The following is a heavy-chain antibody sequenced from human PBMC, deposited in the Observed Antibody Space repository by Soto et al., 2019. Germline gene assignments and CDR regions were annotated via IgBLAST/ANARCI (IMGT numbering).Heavy chain of an antibody. J-gene: IGHJ6*02. Sequence: EVQLVESGGGLIQPGGSLRLSCAASGFTVSSNYMSWVRQAPGKGLEWVSVIYSGGSTYYADSVKGRFTISRDNSKNTLYLQMNSLRAEDTALYYCAREHYYDSKDYGMDIWGQGTTVTVSS. CDR1: GFTVSSNY. V-gene: IGHV3-53*01. CDR3: AREHYYDSKDYGMDI. D-gene: IGHD3-22*01. CDR2: IYSGGST.